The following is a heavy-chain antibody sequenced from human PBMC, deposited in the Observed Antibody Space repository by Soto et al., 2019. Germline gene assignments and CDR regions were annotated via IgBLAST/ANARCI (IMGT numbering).Heavy chain of an antibody. CDR2: IVVGSGNT. J-gene: IGHJ4*02. V-gene: IGHV1-58*01. D-gene: IGHD3-10*01. Sequence: QMQLVQSGPEVKKPGTSVKVSCKASGFTFTSSAVQWVRQARGQRLEWIGWIVVGSGNTNYAQKVQERVTITRDMSTSTAYMELSSLRSEDTAVYYCAASQYYYGSGSYYMGYWGQGTLVTVSS. CDR3: AASQYYYGSGSYYMGY. CDR1: GFTFTSSA.